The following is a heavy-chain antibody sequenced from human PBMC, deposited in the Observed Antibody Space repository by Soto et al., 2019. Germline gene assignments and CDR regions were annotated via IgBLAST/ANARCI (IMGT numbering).Heavy chain of an antibody. CDR2: ISAYNGNT. J-gene: IGHJ5*02. Sequence: ASVKVSCKASGYTFTSCGISWVRQAPGQGLEWMGWISAYNGNTNYAQKLQGRVTMTTDTSTSTAYMELRSLRSDDTAVYYCARSDSSGYYFWFDPWGQGTLVTVSS. CDR3: ARSDSSGYYFWFDP. D-gene: IGHD3-22*01. V-gene: IGHV1-18*01. CDR1: GYTFTSCG.